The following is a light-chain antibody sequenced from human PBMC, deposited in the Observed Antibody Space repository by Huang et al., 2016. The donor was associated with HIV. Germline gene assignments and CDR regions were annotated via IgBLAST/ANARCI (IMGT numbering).Light chain of an antibody. V-gene: IGKV3-20*01. CDR3: QQCGDSTWT. Sequence: EIVLTQSPGSLSLSPGDRATLSCRASQYVADAYVAWYHHIPGQSPRLLIYGASRRAPGMPDRFSGSGFSTDFNLTISRLEPEDFAVYYCQQCGDSTWTFGQGTKVEVK. CDR1: QYVADAY. CDR2: GAS. J-gene: IGKJ1*01.